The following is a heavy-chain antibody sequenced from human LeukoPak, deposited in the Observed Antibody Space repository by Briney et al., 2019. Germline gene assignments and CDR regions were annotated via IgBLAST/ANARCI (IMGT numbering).Heavy chain of an antibody. CDR2: IRYDGSNK. CDR3: AKGVWFGSAYLDAFDI. Sequence: GGSLRLSCAASVFTFSSYGMHWVRQAPGKGLEWVAFIRYDGSNKYYADSVKGRFTISRDNSKNSLYLQMTSLRAEDTAVYYCAKGVWFGSAYLDAFDIWGQGTMVTVSS. D-gene: IGHD3-10*01. V-gene: IGHV3-30*02. CDR1: VFTFSSYG. J-gene: IGHJ3*02.